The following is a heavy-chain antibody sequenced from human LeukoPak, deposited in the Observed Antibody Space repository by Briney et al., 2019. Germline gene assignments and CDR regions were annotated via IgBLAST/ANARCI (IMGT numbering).Heavy chain of an antibody. CDR3: VKDRSGSGTYYPDY. V-gene: IGHV3-23*01. CDR2: VSGSGGST. Sequence: GGSLRLSCAASGFTFSSYSMNWVRQAPGKGLEWVSVVSGSGGSTYYADSVKGRFTISRDNSKSTLYLQMTSLRAEDTAVYYCVKDRSGSGTYYPDYWGQGTLVTVSS. D-gene: IGHD3-10*01. CDR1: GFTFSSYS. J-gene: IGHJ4*02.